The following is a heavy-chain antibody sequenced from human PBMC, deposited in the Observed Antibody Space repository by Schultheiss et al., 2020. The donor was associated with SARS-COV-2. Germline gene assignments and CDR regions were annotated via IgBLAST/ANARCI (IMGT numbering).Heavy chain of an antibody. J-gene: IGHJ5*02. CDR1: GGTFSSYA. CDR2: IIPIFGTA. Sequence: SVKVSCKASGGTFSSYAISWVRQAPGQGLEWMGGIIPIFGTANYAQKFQGRVTMTTDTSTSTAYMELRSLRSDDTAVYYCARSRRPQTYNWFDPWGQGTLVTVSS. CDR3: ARSRRPQTYNWFDP. V-gene: IGHV1-69*05.